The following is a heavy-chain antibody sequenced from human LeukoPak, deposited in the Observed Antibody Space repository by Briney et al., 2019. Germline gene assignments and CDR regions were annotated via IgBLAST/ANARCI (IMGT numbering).Heavy chain of an antibody. CDR3: AKVPLPILPDY. V-gene: IGHV3-23*01. CDR1: GFTFSSYA. J-gene: IGHJ4*02. CDR2: ISGSGGST. Sequence: GGSLRLSCAASGFTFSSYAMRWVRQGPGKGVEWVSAISGSGGSTYYADSVKGRFTISRDNSKNTLYLQMNSLRAEDTAVYYCAKVPLPILPDYWGQGTLVTVSS. D-gene: IGHD3-16*01.